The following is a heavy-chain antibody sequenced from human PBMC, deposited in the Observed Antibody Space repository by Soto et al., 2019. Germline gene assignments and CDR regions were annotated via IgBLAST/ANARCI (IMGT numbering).Heavy chain of an antibody. D-gene: IGHD6-13*01. CDR3: AKSRSSVGPMDV. CDR1: GCTFSSYA. V-gene: IGHV3-23*01. CDR2: ISGSGGST. J-gene: IGHJ6*02. Sequence: RGSVRLSCAASGCTFSSYAMSWVRQAPGKGLEWVSAISGSGGSTYYADSVKGRFTISRDNSKNTLYLQMNSLRAEDTAVYYCAKSRSSVGPMDVWGQGTTVTVSS.